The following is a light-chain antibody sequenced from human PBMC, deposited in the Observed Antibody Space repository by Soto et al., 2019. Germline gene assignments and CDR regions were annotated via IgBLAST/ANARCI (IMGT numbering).Light chain of an antibody. V-gene: IGKV1-12*01. Sequence: GDRVTITCRASQDIGNFLAWYQQKPGKVPKLLIYATSSLHSGVPSRFSGSGSGTDFTLSISSLQPEDFATYYCQQTHSLPLSFGPGTKVDIK. CDR2: ATS. CDR3: QQTHSLPLS. CDR1: QDIGNF. J-gene: IGKJ3*01.